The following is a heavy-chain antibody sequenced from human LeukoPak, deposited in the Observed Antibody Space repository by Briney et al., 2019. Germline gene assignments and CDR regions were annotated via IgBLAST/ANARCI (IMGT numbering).Heavy chain of an antibody. CDR2: IIPIFGTA. CDR3: ARGPTLIWRYYFDY. D-gene: IGHD2-21*01. Sequence: GASVKVSCKASGGTFSRYAISWVRQAPGQGLEWMGGIIPIFGTANYAQKFQGRVTITTDESTSTAYMELSSLRSEDTAVYYCARGPTLIWRYYFDYWGQGTLVTVSS. CDR1: GGTFSRYA. V-gene: IGHV1-69*05. J-gene: IGHJ4*02.